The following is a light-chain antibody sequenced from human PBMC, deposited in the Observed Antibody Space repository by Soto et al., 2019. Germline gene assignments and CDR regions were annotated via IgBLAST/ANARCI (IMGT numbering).Light chain of an antibody. CDR2: DVT. V-gene: IGLV2-11*01. J-gene: IGLJ1*01. CDR3: CSYAGSPTLYV. CDR1: SSDVGAYSY. Sequence: QSVLTQPRSVSGCTVQAATSSCTGTSSDVGAYSYVSWYQQHPGKAPKLMIYDVTKRPSGVPDRFSGSKSGNTASLTISGLQAEDEADYYCCSYAGSPTLYVFGTGTKVTVL.